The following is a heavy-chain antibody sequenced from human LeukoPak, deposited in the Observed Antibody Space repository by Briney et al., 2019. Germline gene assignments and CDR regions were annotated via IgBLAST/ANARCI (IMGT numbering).Heavy chain of an antibody. V-gene: IGHV3-48*03. J-gene: IGHJ4*02. CDR3: AKDVAYTFDY. Sequence: PGGSLRLSCAASGFTFSSYEMNWVRQAPGKGLEWVSYISSSGSTIYYADSVKGRFTISRENSKNTLYLQMNSLRTEDTAVYYCAKDVAYTFDYWGQGTLVTVSS. D-gene: IGHD3-16*01. CDR1: GFTFSSYE. CDR2: ISSSGSTI.